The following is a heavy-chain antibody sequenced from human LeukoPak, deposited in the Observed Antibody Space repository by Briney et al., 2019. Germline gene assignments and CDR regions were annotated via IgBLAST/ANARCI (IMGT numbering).Heavy chain of an antibody. V-gene: IGHV3-7*01. CDR3: ARDRGYSNFDY. Sequence: GGSLRLSCAASGFGFSNYWMSWVRQAPGKGLEWVANMNEDESEKNYVDSVKGRFTISRDNAQDSLYLQMNNLRAEDTAVYYCARDRGYSNFDYWGQGTLLTVSS. CDR1: GFGFSNYW. CDR2: MNEDESEK. D-gene: IGHD4-11*01. J-gene: IGHJ4*02.